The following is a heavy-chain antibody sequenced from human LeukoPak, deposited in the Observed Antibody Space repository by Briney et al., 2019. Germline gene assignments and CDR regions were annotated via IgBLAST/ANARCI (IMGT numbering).Heavy chain of an antibody. Sequence: PGGSLRLSCAASGFTFSTYEMTWVRQSPGKGLEWVSGTNWNGGSTGYADSVKGRFTISRDNAKNSLYLQMNSLRAEDTALYYCARGQRRILAGFPDYWGQGTLVTVSS. D-gene: IGHD3-9*01. CDR2: TNWNGGST. CDR3: ARGQRRILAGFPDY. CDR1: GFTFSTYE. V-gene: IGHV3-20*04. J-gene: IGHJ4*02.